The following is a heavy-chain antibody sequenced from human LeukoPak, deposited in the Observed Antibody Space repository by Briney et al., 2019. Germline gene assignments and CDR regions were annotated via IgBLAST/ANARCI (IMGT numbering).Heavy chain of an antibody. Sequence: ASVKVSCKASGYTFTSYGISWVRQAPGQGLEWMGWISAYNGNTNYAQKLQGRVTMTRNTSISTAYMELSSLRSEDTAVYYCARGRYFDWLLLRSYYMDVWGKGTTVTISS. CDR2: ISAYNGNT. J-gene: IGHJ6*03. CDR1: GYTFTSYG. V-gene: IGHV1-18*01. D-gene: IGHD3-9*01. CDR3: ARGRYFDWLLLRSYYMDV.